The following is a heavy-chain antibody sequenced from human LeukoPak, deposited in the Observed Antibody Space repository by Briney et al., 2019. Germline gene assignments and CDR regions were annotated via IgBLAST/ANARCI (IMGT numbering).Heavy chain of an antibody. V-gene: IGHV3-74*01. J-gene: IGHJ4*02. CDR1: GFTFISYW. D-gene: IGHD5-18*01. Sequence: GGSLRLSCAASGFTFISYWMHWVRQAPGKGLVWVSRINGYGSSTDFADSVKGRFTISRDNAKNTLYLQMNSLRAEDTAVYYCARDAPGSTALDYWGQGTLVTVSS. CDR3: ARDAPGSTALDY. CDR2: INGYGSST.